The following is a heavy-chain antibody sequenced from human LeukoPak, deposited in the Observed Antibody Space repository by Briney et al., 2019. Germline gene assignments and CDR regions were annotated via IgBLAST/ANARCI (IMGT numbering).Heavy chain of an antibody. V-gene: IGHV3-23*01. D-gene: IGHD2-15*01. Sequence: PGGSLRLFCAASGFTFSSYGMSWVRQAPGKGMEWVSAISGSGGSTYYADSVKGRFTISRDNSKHTLYLQMNSLRAGDTAVYYCAKLSGCTVVVVAAIDYWGQGTLVTVSS. CDR3: AKLSGCTVVVVAAIDY. CDR1: GFTFSSYG. J-gene: IGHJ4*02. CDR2: ISGSGGST.